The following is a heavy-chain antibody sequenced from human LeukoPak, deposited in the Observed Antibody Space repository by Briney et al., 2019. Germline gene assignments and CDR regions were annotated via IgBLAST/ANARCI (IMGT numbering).Heavy chain of an antibody. V-gene: IGHV3-23*01. CDR1: GFTFSSYA. Sequence: GGSLRLSYAASGFTFSSYAMSWVRQAPGKGLEWVSAISGSGGSTYYADSVKGRFTISRDNSKNTLYLQMNSLRAEDAAVYYCAKTYSNYYYYMDVWGKGTTVTVSS. J-gene: IGHJ6*03. D-gene: IGHD4-11*01. CDR3: AKTYSNYYYYMDV. CDR2: ISGSGGST.